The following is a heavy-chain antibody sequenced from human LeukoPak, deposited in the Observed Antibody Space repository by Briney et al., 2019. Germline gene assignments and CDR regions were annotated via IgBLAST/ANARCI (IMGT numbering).Heavy chain of an antibody. J-gene: IGHJ4*02. CDR1: GFTFSSYA. CDR2: ISGSGGST. CDR3: AKDRYYDSSGYYYDGPFDY. D-gene: IGHD3-22*01. V-gene: IGHV3-23*01. Sequence: PGGSLRLSCAASGFTFSSYAMSWVRQAPGRGLEWVSAISGSGGSTYYADSVKGRLTISRDNTQNTLYLQMNSLRAEDTAVYYCAKDRYYDSSGYYYDGPFDYWGQGTLVTVSS.